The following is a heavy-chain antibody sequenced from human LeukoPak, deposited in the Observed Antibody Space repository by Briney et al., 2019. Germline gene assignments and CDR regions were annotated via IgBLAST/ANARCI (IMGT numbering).Heavy chain of an antibody. Sequence: PGGSLRLPCEASGFTISTYAMSWVRQAPGKGLEWVASISGNSRDTYYADSVKGRFTISRVTSKNTLSLQMDSLRAEDTALYFCAKERSRRFDFDYWGQGTLVTVSS. CDR1: GFTISTYA. CDR2: ISGNSRDT. V-gene: IGHV3-23*01. J-gene: IGHJ4*02. D-gene: IGHD3-3*01. CDR3: AKERSRRFDFDY.